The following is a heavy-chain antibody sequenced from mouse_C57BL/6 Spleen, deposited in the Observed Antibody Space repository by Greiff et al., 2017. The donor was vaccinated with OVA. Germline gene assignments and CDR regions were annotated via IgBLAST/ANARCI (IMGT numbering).Heavy chain of an antibody. V-gene: IGHV1-39*01. CDR1: GYSFTDYL. CDR3: ARDRSCGPFDY. J-gene: IGHJ2*01. CDR2: INPNYGTT. Sequence: VQLQQSGPELVKPGASVKISCKASGYSFTDYLMNWVKQSNGQSLEWIGVINPNYGTTSYNQKFKGKATVTVDKSSSTAYMQLNSLTSEDSAVYSCARDRSCGPFDYWGQGTTLTVSS.